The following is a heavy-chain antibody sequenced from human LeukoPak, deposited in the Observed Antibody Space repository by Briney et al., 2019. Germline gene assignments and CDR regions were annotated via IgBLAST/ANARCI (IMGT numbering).Heavy chain of an antibody. D-gene: IGHD2-8*02. CDR3: ATYRQVLLPFES. J-gene: IGHJ4*02. V-gene: IGHV3-23*01. CDR2: IFPSGGEI. CDR1: GFTFSTFA. Sequence: GGSLRLSCAASGFTFSTFAMVWVRQPPGKGLEWVSSIFPSGGEIHYADSVRGRFTISRDNSKSTLTLQMNSLRAEDTAIYYCATYRQVLLPFESWGQGTLVTVSS.